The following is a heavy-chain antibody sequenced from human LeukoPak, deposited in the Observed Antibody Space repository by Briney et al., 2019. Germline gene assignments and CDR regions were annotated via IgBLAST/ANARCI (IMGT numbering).Heavy chain of an antibody. CDR3: AELGITMIGGV. D-gene: IGHD3-10*02. Sequence: GGSLRLSCAASGITFSRHWMYWVRQAPGKGLVWVSRINSDGSSTSYADSVKGRFTISRDNAKNSLYLQMNSLRAEDTAVYYCAELGITMIGGVWGKGTTVTISS. CDR1: GITFSRHW. CDR2: INSDGSST. J-gene: IGHJ6*04. V-gene: IGHV3-74*01.